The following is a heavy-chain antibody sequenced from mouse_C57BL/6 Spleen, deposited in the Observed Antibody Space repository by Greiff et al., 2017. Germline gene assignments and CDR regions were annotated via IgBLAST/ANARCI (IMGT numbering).Heavy chain of an antibody. CDR3: ERPLYGSSPYYYAMDY. CDR2: INPSNGGT. CDR1: GYTFTSYW. Sequence: QVQLQQPGTELVKPGASVKLSCKASGYTFTSYWMHWVKQRPGQGLEWIGNINPSNGGTNYNEKFKSKATLTVDKSSSTAYMQLSSLTSEDSAVYYCERPLYGSSPYYYAMDYWGQGTSVTVSS. V-gene: IGHV1-53*01. D-gene: IGHD1-1*01. J-gene: IGHJ4*01.